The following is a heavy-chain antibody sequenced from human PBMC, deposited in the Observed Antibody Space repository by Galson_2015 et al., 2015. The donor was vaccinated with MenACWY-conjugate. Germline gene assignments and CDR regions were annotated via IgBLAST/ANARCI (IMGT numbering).Heavy chain of an antibody. CDR2: NT. V-gene: IGHV1-3*01. Sequence: NTQYSQNFQGRVTITRDTSATTVYMELSSLTSEDTAVYYCVRDPKTEMIVVLPDVWGKGTTVTVSS. CDR3: VRDPKTEMIVVLPDV. J-gene: IGHJ6*04. D-gene: IGHD3-22*01.